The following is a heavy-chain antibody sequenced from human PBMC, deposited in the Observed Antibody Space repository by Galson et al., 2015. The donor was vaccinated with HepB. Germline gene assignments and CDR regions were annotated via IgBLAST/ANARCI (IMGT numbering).Heavy chain of an antibody. V-gene: IGHV1-69*13. CDR1: GGTFSSHA. CDR2: IIPIFGTA. J-gene: IGHJ2*01. CDR3: ARTVAGTTSQINWYFDL. D-gene: IGHD1-1*01. Sequence: SVKVSCKASGGTFSSHAISWVRQAPGQGLEWMGGIIPIFGTANYAQKFQGRVTITADESTSTAYMELSSLRSEDTAVYYCARTVAGTTSQINWYFDLWGRGTLVTVSS.